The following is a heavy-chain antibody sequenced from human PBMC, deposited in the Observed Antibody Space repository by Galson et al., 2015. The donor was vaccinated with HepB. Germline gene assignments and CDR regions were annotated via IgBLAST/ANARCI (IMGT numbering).Heavy chain of an antibody. Sequence: SCAASGFAFSDYYMSWVRQAPGKGLEWVSYISSSSRYTDYADSVKGRFTISRDSAKNSLYLQMNSLRVEDTAVYYCARDLLGFGMDVWGQGTTVTVSS. CDR2: ISSSSRYT. V-gene: IGHV3-11*06. D-gene: IGHD3-16*01. CDR1: GFAFSDYY. J-gene: IGHJ6*02. CDR3: ARDLLGFGMDV.